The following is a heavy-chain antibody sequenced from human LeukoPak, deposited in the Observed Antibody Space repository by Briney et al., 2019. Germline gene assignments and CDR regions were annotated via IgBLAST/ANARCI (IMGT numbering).Heavy chain of an antibody. D-gene: IGHD2-2*01. CDR3: ARRYCSSTSCYYFDY. J-gene: IGHJ4*02. Sequence: SETLSLTCTVSGGSISSYYWSWIRQPPGKGLERIGYIYYSGSTNYNPSLKSRVTISVDTSKNQFSLKLSSVTAADTAVYYCARRYCSSTSCYYFDYWGQGTLVTVSS. V-gene: IGHV4-59*08. CDR1: GGSISSYY. CDR2: IYYSGST.